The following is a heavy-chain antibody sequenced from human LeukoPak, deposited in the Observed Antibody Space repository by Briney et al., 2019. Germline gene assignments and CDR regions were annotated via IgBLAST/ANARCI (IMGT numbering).Heavy chain of an antibody. CDR3: ATGGDLFDY. V-gene: IGHV4-34*01. J-gene: IGHJ4*02. Sequence: SETLSLSCVMYGGSFTGYYWSWIRQSPGKGLEWIGEISPRGTKYNPSLKSRVTISVDTSKNQFSLKLSSVTAADTAVYYCATGGDLFDYWGQGTLVTVSS. CDR1: GGSFTGYY. CDR2: ISPRGT. D-gene: IGHD3-16*01.